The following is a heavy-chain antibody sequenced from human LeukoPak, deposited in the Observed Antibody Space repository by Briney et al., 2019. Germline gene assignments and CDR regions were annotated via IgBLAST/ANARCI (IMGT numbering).Heavy chain of an antibody. V-gene: IGHV3-43*01. J-gene: IGHJ4*02. CDR1: GFTFDDYT. D-gene: IGHD1-1*01. CDR3: VKDRSTSGVSEFDC. Sequence: GGSLRLSCAASGFTFDDYTMHWVRQVPGKGLEWVSFISWDGSSTYYVDSVKGRFNISRDNRKNSLYLQMNSLRTEDTALYYCVKDRSTSGVSEFDCWGQGTLVTVSS. CDR2: ISWDGSST.